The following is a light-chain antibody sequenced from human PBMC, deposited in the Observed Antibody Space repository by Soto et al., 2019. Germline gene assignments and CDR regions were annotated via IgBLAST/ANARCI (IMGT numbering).Light chain of an antibody. CDR3: SSYTSSRAYV. J-gene: IGLJ1*01. CDR2: EVS. Sequence: QSALTQPASVSGSPGQSITISCTGTSSDVDGYNYVSWYQQHPGKAPKLMIYEVSNRPSGVSNRFSGSKFGNTASLTISGLQAEDEADYYCSSYTSSRAYVFGIGTKVTVL. V-gene: IGLV2-14*01. CDR1: SSDVDGYNY.